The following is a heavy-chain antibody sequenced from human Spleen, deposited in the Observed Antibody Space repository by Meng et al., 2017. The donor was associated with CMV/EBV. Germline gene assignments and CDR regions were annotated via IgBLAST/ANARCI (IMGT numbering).Heavy chain of an antibody. CDR2: IRYDGSNK. CDR3: AKATGGIDY. J-gene: IGHJ4*02. Sequence: QVQLVESGGGVVQPGGSLRLSCAASGFNFSSYGMHWVRQAPGKGLEWVAFIRYDGSNKYYADSVKGRFTISRDNSKNTLYLQMNSLRAEDTAVYYCAKATGGIDYWGQGTLVTVSS. D-gene: IGHD4-17*01. CDR1: GFNFSSYG. V-gene: IGHV3-30*02.